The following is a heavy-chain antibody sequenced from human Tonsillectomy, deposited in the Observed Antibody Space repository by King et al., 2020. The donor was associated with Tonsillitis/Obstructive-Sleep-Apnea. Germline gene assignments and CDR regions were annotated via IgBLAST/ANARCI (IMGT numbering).Heavy chain of an antibody. V-gene: IGHV3-23*04. Sequence: VQLVESGGGSVQPGGSLRLSCAASGFTFTSYAMTWVRQAPGKGLEWVSSISDNGAGTHYADSVKGRFTISRDNSKNTLYLQMNSLRVDDPAVYYCAGGPAGADYYYMDVWGKGTTVTVSS. CDR3: AGGPAGADYYYMDV. D-gene: IGHD6-19*01. CDR1: GFTFTSYA. CDR2: ISDNGAGT. J-gene: IGHJ6*03.